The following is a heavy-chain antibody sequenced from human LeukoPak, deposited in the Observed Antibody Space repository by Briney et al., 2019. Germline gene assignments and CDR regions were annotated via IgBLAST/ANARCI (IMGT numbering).Heavy chain of an antibody. CDR2: ISSSSYI. J-gene: IGHJ3*02. CDR3: ARDGWYCSGGSCSPDAFDI. D-gene: IGHD2-15*01. CDR1: GFTFSSYG. V-gene: IGHV3-21*01. Sequence: GGSLRLSCAASGFTFSSYGMNWVRQAPGRGLEWVSSISSSSYIYYADSVKGRFTISRDNAKNSLYLQMNSLRAEDTAVYYCARDGWYCSGGSCSPDAFDIWGQGTMVTVSS.